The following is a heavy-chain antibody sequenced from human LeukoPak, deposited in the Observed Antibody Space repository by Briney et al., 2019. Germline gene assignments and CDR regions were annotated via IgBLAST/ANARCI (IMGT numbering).Heavy chain of an antibody. V-gene: IGHV3-30*04. Sequence: GRSLRLSCAASGFTFSSYAMHWVRQAPGKGLEWVAVISYDGSNKYYADSVKGRFTISRDNSKNTLYLQMNSLRAEDTAVYYCARSVVVDAFDIWGQGTMVTVSS. D-gene: IGHD2-15*01. CDR2: ISYDGSNK. CDR1: GFTFSSYA. CDR3: ARSVVVDAFDI. J-gene: IGHJ3*02.